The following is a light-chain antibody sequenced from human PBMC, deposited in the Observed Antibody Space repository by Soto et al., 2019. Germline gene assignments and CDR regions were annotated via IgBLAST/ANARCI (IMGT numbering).Light chain of an antibody. CDR1: SSDLAIYNY. CDR3: SSYTDSSNYV. V-gene: IGLV2-14*01. CDR2: QVT. J-gene: IGLJ1*01. Sequence: QSVLTQPASVSGSPGQSITSACTGTSSDLAIYNYVSWYQQQPGKAPKLMIYQVTNRPSGVSNRFSGSRSGNTASLTISGIQAEDEADYYCSSYTDSSNYVFGTGTKLTVL.